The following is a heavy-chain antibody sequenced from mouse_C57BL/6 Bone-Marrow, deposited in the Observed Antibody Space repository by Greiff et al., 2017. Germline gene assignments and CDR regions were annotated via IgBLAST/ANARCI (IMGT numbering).Heavy chain of an antibody. J-gene: IGHJ2*01. V-gene: IGHV1-15*01. CDR2: IDPETGGT. CDR3: TRLGYYGFEY. CDR1: GYTFTDYE. Sequence: QVQLQQSGAELVRPGASVTLSCKASGYTFTDYEMHWVKQTPVHGLEWIGAIDPETGGTAYNQKFKGKAILTADKSSSTAYMELRSLTSEDSAVYYCTRLGYYGFEYWGQGTTLTVSS. D-gene: IGHD1-1*01.